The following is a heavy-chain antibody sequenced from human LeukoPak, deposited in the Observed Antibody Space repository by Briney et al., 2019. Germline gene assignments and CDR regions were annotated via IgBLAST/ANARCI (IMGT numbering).Heavy chain of an antibody. CDR2: ISYDGSNK. J-gene: IGHJ1*01. CDR1: GFTFSSYA. Sequence: GGSLRLSCAASGFTFSSYAMHWVRQAPGKGLEWVAVISYDGSNKYYADSVKGRFTISRDNSKNTLYLQMNSLRAEDTAVYYCARDRGIAAAGTSGHEYFQHWGQGTLVTVSS. D-gene: IGHD6-13*01. CDR3: ARDRGIAAAGTSGHEYFQH. V-gene: IGHV3-30*04.